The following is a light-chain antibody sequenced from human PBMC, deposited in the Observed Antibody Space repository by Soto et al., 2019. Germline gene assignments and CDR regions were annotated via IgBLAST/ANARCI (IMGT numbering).Light chain of an antibody. CDR3: QQYCSSLTT. Sequence: EIVLTQSPGTLSLSPGERATLSCRASQSVSSSYLAWYQQKPGQAPRLLIYGASSMATGIPDRFSGSGSGTDFTLTISRLEPEDVAVYYCQQYCSSLTTFGGATKVEIK. V-gene: IGKV3-20*01. CDR2: GAS. CDR1: QSVSSSY. J-gene: IGKJ4*01.